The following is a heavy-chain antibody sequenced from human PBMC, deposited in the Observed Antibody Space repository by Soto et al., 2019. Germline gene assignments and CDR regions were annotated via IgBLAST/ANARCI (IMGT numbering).Heavy chain of an antibody. D-gene: IGHD3-16*01. CDR2: IYYSGTT. V-gene: IGHV4-59*01. Sequence: PSETLSLTCTVSGGSLNSYYWSWIRQPPGKGLEFIGHIYYSGTTNYNPSLKSRVTMSVDTSRNQFSLKVSSVTAADTGVYYRARARGGNVFCYWGQGTLVSVS. CDR3: ARARGGNVFCY. CDR1: GGSLNSYY. J-gene: IGHJ4*02.